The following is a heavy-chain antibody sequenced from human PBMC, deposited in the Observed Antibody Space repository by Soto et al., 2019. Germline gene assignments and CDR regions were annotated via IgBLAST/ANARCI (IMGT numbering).Heavy chain of an antibody. D-gene: IGHD3-9*01. CDR1: GASISDSSYF. CDR3: ARHRKYYDILTGYYIPSHMDV. Sequence: SETLSLTCTVSGASISDSSYFWGWIRQPPGKGLECIGSIYYSGITHYNPSLKSRVTISVDTSKNLFSLKLSSVTAADTAVYYCARHRKYYDILTGYYIPSHMDVWGQGTTVT. CDR2: IYYSGIT. J-gene: IGHJ6*02. V-gene: IGHV4-39*01.